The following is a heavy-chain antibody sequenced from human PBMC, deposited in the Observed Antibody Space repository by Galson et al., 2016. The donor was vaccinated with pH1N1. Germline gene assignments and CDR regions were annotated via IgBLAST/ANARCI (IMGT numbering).Heavy chain of an antibody. CDR2: INPHTGST. V-gene: IGHV1-2*06. CDR1: GYTFTGHF. CDR3: ATLYSGSWLTAFDI. J-gene: IGHJ3*02. D-gene: IGHD1-26*01. Sequence: SVKVSCKASGYTFTGHFIHWVRQAPGQGLEWMGRINPHTGSTYSTQKFQGRVTMTRDTSISTAYMELTRVRSDDTAVYYCATLYSGSWLTAFDIWGQGTMVSVSS.